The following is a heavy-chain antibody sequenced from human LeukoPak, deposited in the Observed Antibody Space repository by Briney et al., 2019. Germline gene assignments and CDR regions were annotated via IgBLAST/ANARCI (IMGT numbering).Heavy chain of an antibody. CDR2: ISAYSGNT. D-gene: IGHD3-10*01. V-gene: IGHV1-18*01. J-gene: IGHJ4*02. CDR1: GYTFSSYG. Sequence: ASVKVSCKASGYTFSSYGISWVRQAPGQGLEWMGWISAYSGNTSYRQKLQGRVTMTTDTFTGTAYMDLRSLRSDDTAIYYCARDSPDGSGTYYNDSPDYWGQGTLVTVSS. CDR3: ARDSPDGSGTYYNDSPDY.